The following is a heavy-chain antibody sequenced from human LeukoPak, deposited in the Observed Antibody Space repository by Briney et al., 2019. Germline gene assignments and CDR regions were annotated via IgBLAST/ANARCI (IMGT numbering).Heavy chain of an antibody. V-gene: IGHV4-59*01. CDR2: THYSGST. CDR1: GGSTSSYY. D-gene: IGHD2-15*01. Sequence: SETLSLTCTVSGGSTSSYYWTWIRQTPGKGLEWIGYTHYSGSTKYNPSLKSRVTISVDTSKNQFSLKLSSVTAADTAVYYCARDAYCSGGGCYSGWFDPWGQGTLVTVSS. J-gene: IGHJ5*02. CDR3: ARDAYCSGGGCYSGWFDP.